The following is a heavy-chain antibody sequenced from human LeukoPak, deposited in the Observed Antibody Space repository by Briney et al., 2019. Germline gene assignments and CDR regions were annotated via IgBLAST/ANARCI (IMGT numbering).Heavy chain of an antibody. CDR2: ISSSGNYI. CDR3: AKMGAYDISTGFYNPAFEY. CDR1: GFTFSSYS. D-gene: IGHD3-9*01. J-gene: IGHJ4*02. Sequence: GGSLRLSCAASGFTFSSYSMNWVRQAPGKGLEWDSSISSSGNYIYYADSVKGRFTIPRDNSKNTLYLQMNSLRVEDTAIYFCAKMGAYDISTGFYNPAFEYWGQGTLVTVSS. V-gene: IGHV3-21*04.